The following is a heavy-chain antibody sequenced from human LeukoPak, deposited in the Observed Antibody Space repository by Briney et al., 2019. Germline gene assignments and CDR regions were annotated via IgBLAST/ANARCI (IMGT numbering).Heavy chain of an antibody. CDR1: GYSISSGYY. J-gene: IGHJ4*02. Sequence: SETLSLTCTVSGYSISSGYYWGWIRQPPGKGLEWIGSIYHSGSTYYNPSLKSRVTISVDTSKNQFSLKLSSVTAADTAVYYCARVQSLQGYDSSGYYGGLRYYFDYWGQGTLVTVSS. CDR3: ARVQSLQGYDSSGYYGGLRYYFDY. CDR2: IYHSGST. V-gene: IGHV4-38-2*02. D-gene: IGHD3-22*01.